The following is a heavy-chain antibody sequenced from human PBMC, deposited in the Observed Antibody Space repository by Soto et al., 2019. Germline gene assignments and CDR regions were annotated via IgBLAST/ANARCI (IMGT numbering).Heavy chain of an antibody. J-gene: IGHJ4*02. V-gene: IGHV3-30-3*01. CDR2: ISYDGSNK. Sequence: QVQLVESGGGVVQPGRSLRLSCAASGFTFSSYAMHWVRQAPGKGLEWVAVISYDGSNKYYADSVKGRFTISRDNSKNTLYLQMNSLRAEDTAVYYCARERPSRWYFDYWGQGTLVTVSS. D-gene: IGHD4-17*01. CDR3: ARERPSRWYFDY. CDR1: GFTFSSYA.